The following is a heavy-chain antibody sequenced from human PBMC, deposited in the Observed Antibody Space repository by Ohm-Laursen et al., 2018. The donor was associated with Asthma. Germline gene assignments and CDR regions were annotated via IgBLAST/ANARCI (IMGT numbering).Heavy chain of an antibody. D-gene: IGHD1-26*01. V-gene: IGHV3-30*04. Sequence: SLRLSCSASGFNFNSSAMHWVRQAPGKGLEWVTVIAYDGSNKNYADSVKGRFTVSRDNSKNTLYPQMNSLRAEDTAVYYCAKDQVPWELLGLGFDYWGQGTLVTVSS. CDR2: IAYDGSNK. CDR3: AKDQVPWELLGLGFDY. J-gene: IGHJ4*02. CDR1: GFNFNSSA.